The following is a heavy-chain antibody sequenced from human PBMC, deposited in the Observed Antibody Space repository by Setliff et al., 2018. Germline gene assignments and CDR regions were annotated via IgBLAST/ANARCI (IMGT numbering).Heavy chain of an antibody. Sequence: ASVKVSCKTSGYSFTVFGISWVRQAPGQGLEWMGWISPYYGSTNYAQKFQGRVTMTTDTSTSTAYMELTSLTSDDTALHYCVRGQGPRTVVAIPFDHWGQGTLVTVSS. CDR3: VRGQGPRTVVAIPFDH. V-gene: IGHV1-18*01. CDR1: GYSFTVFG. J-gene: IGHJ4*02. D-gene: IGHD3-22*01. CDR2: ISPYYGST.